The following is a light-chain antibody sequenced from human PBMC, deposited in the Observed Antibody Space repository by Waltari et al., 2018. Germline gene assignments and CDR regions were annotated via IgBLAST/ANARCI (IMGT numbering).Light chain of an antibody. CDR3: QQSSNLPYT. CDR1: QSIATR. V-gene: IGKV1-39*01. Sequence: DIQMTQSPSSLSASEGDRVTITCRASQSIATRLNWYQQKPGKAPKVLIFDASTLQTGFHSRFSGSASGTHFTLTISSLQPEDSATYFCQQSSNLPYTFGQGTKLEIK. J-gene: IGKJ2*01. CDR2: DAS.